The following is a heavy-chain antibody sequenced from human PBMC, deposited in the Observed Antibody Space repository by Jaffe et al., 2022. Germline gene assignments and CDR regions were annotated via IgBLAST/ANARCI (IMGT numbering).Heavy chain of an antibody. CDR1: GFTFSTYN. V-gene: IGHV3-21*02. CDR3: ARNQFSSGWYKEDAFDI. D-gene: IGHD6-19*01. CDR2: ISGTSDYK. Sequence: EVQLVESGGGLVNPGGSLRLSCAASGFTFSTYNMVWVRQAPGKGLEWVSSISGTSDYKYYADSMKGRFIISRDNAKNSLYLQMNSLRAEDTAVYYCARNQFSSGWYKEDAFDIWGHGTMVTVSS. J-gene: IGHJ3*02.